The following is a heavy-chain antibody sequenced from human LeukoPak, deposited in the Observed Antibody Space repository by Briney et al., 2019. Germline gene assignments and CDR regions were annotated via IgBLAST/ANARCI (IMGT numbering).Heavy chain of an antibody. CDR3: ASSGYDYYYFDY. CDR2: IYYSGST. Sequence: SETLSLTCTVSGGSISSYYWSWIRQPPGKGLEWIGYIYYSGSTNYNPSLKSRVTISVDTSKNQFSLKLSSVTAADTAVYYCASSGYDYYYFDYWGQGTLVTVSS. D-gene: IGHD5-12*01. V-gene: IGHV4-59*01. CDR1: GGSISSYY. J-gene: IGHJ4*02.